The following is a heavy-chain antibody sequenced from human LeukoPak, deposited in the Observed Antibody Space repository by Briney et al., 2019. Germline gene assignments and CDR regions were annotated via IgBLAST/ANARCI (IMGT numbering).Heavy chain of an antibody. J-gene: IGHJ6*04. CDR1: GRSFSGYY. CDR2: INHSGST. CDR3: ARLVVPAERYYYYGMDV. Sequence: SETLSLTCAVYGRSFSGYYWSWIRQPPGKGRELNGEINHSGSTNYNPSLKSRVTISVDTSKNQFSLKLSSVTAADTAVYYCARLVVPAERYYYYGMDVWGKGTTVTVSS. D-gene: IGHD2-2*01. V-gene: IGHV4-34*01.